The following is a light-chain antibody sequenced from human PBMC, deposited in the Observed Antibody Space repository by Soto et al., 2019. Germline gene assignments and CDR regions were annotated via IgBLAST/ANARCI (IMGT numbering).Light chain of an antibody. V-gene: IGKV2-28*01. J-gene: IGKJ1*01. CDR3: MQALQTSPT. Sequence: DIVMTQSPLSLPVTPGEPASISCRSSQSLLHSNGYNYLDWYLQKPGQSPQLLIYLGSNRASGVPDRFSGSGSGTDFTLKISRVEAEDVGVYYCMQALQTSPTFGQGTKVEIK. CDR1: QSLLHSNGYNY. CDR2: LGS.